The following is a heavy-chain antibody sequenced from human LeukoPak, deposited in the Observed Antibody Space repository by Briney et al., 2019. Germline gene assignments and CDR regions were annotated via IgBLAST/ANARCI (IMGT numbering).Heavy chain of an antibody. V-gene: IGHV3-48*01. J-gene: IGHJ4*02. CDR2: ISSSSSTI. CDR1: GFTFSSYS. CDR3: ARDGDYGSGSHFDY. D-gene: IGHD3-10*01. Sequence: GGSLRLSCAASGFTFSSYSMNWVRQAPGKGLEWVSYISSSSSTIYYADSVKGRFTISRDNSKNTLYLQMNSLRAEDTAVYYCARDGDYGSGSHFDYWSQGTLVTVSS.